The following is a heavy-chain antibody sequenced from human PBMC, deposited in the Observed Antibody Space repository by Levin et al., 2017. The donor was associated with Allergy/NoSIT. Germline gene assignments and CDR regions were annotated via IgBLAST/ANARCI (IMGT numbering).Heavy chain of an antibody. CDR1: GYSFTSYW. Sequence: ASVKVSCKGSGYSFTSYWIGWVRQMPGKGLEWMGIIYPGDSDTRYSPSFQGQVTISADKSISTAYLQWSSLKASDTAMYYCARRNYGDPLDYYMDVWGKGTTVTVSS. V-gene: IGHV5-51*01. CDR3: ARRNYGDPLDYYMDV. J-gene: IGHJ6*03. CDR2: IYPGDSDT. D-gene: IGHD4-17*01.